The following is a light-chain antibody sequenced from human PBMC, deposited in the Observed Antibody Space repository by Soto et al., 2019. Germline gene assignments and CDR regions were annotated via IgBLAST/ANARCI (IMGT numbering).Light chain of an antibody. CDR2: SAS. CDR1: QTGSKC. CDR3: QQTYSLPRT. Sequence: DVQMTQSPSSLSASVGDRVTIACRASQTGSKCVNWYQQKPGKVPDLLIYSASTLYSGVPSRFSGSGSGTEFTLTISNLQPEDFATYYCQQTYSLPRTFAQGTKVE. J-gene: IGKJ1*01. V-gene: IGKV1-39*01.